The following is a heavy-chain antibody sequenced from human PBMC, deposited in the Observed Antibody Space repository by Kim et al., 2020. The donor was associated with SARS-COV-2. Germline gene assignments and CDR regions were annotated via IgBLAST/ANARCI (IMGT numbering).Heavy chain of an antibody. CDR1: GGTFSSYA. V-gene: IGHV1-69*13. J-gene: IGHJ6*02. CDR3: ARSGGKFGLERAYSSSWSPNRVYYYYGMDV. CDR2: IIPIFGTA. Sequence: SVKVSCKASGGTFSSYAISWVRQAPGQGLEWMGGIIPIFGTANYAQKFQGRVTITADESTSTAYMELSSLRSEDTAVYYCARSGGKFGLERAYSSSWSPNRVYYYYGMDVWGQGTTVTVSS. D-gene: IGHD6-13*01.